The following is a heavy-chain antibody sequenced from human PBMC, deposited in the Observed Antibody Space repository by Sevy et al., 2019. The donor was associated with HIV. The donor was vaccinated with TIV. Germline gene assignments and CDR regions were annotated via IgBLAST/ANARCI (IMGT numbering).Heavy chain of an antibody. CDR1: AFTFSRFG. V-gene: IGHV3-30*18. CDR2: ISYDTKTK. Sequence: GGSLRLSCAASAFTFSRFGMHWVRQAPGKGLVWLAVISYDTKTKHFADSLKGRIAISRDNTKNTVDLQINSLRVEDTAVYYCAKGSAAAAVLDVWGRGTLVTVSS. J-gene: IGHJ4*02. CDR3: AKGSAAAAVLDV. D-gene: IGHD6-13*01.